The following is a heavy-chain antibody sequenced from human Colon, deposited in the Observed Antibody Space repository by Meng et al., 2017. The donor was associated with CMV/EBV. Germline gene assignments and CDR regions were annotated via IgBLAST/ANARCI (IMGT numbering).Heavy chain of an antibody. J-gene: IGHJ6*02. D-gene: IGHD6-13*01. CDR2: VYYSGSA. V-gene: IGHV4-59*01. Sequence: SETLSLTCSVSGGSISGYYWSWIRQPPGKGLEWIGRVYYSGSAQYNPSLQSRVTISADTSKNQFSLKLSSVTAADTAVYYCARALGIAAAGTSPNYYYYGMDVWGQGTTVTVSS. CDR3: ARALGIAAAGTSPNYYYYGMDV. CDR1: GGSISGYY.